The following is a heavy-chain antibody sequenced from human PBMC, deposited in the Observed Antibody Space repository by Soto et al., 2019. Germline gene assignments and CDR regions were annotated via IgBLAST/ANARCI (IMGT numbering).Heavy chain of an antibody. V-gene: IGHV4-59*08. Sequence: QVQLQESGPGLVKPSETLSLTCTISGDSIRTDFWSWIRQPSGKGLEWIGRLSYNGVDYNPSLQSRVTVSGDTSKNQISLRLTSVTAADTAVYYCARWSRRLGGWGIDPWGQGILVTVSS. D-gene: IGHD3-16*01. CDR1: GDSIRTDF. CDR3: ARWSRRLGGWGIDP. CDR2: LSYNGV. J-gene: IGHJ5*02.